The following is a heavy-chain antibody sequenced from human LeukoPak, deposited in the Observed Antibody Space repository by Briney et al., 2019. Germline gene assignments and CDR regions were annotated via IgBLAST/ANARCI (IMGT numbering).Heavy chain of an antibody. CDR2: ISYDGSNK. D-gene: IGHD3-16*01. Sequence: GRSLRLSCAASGFTFSSYGMHWVRQAPGKGLEWVAVISYDGSNKYYADSVKGRFTISRDNSKNTPYLQMNSLRAEDTAVYYCAKDGGAARYYFDYWGQGTLVTVSS. J-gene: IGHJ4*02. V-gene: IGHV3-30*18. CDR3: AKDGGAARYYFDY. CDR1: GFTFSSYG.